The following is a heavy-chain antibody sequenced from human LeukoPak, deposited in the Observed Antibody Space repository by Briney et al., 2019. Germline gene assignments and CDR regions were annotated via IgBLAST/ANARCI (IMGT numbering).Heavy chain of an antibody. J-gene: IGHJ6*02. CDR2: IYNDGRT. CDR1: GFTVSSNY. V-gene: IGHV3-66*01. Sequence: GGSLRLSCAASGFTVSSNYMSWVRQAPGKGLEWVSIIYNDGRTYYADCVEGRFTISRDNCKSTLYLQVNSLRAEDTALYYCASSTRKSYFYALDVWVQGTTVSVSS. D-gene: IGHD2-2*01. CDR3: ASSTRKSYFYALDV.